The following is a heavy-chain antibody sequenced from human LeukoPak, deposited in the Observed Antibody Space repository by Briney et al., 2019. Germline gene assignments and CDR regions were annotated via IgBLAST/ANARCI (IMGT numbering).Heavy chain of an antibody. Sequence: KPSETLSLTCTVSGGSISNNYWNWIRQPAGKGLEWIGHIYTSGSTNYNPSLKSRVTMSVDTSKNQFSLKLSSVTAADTAVYCCARDLGSSPGFDYWGQGTLVTVSS. CDR1: GGSISNNY. CDR2: IYTSGST. CDR3: ARDLGSSPGFDY. J-gene: IGHJ4*02. V-gene: IGHV4-4*07. D-gene: IGHD6-6*01.